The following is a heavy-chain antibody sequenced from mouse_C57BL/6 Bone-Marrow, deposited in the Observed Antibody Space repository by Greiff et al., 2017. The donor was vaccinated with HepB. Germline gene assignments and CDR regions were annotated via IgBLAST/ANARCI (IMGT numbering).Heavy chain of an antibody. V-gene: IGHV14-4*01. CDR3: TFSNFFDY. Sequence: EVKLLESGAELVRPGASVKLSCTASGFNIKDDYMHWVKQRPEQGLEWIGWIDPENGDTEYASKFQGKATITADTSSNTAYLQLSSLTSEDTAVYYCTFSNFFDYWGQGTTLTVSS. J-gene: IGHJ2*01. CDR1: GFNIKDDY. CDR2: IDPENGDT. D-gene: IGHD1-1*01.